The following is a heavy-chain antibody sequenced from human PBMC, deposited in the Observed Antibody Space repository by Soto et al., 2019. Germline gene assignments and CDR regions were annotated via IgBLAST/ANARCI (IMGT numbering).Heavy chain of an antibody. CDR3: ARDLSDILTGHRFDY. D-gene: IGHD3-9*01. CDR2: IYYSGST. CDR1: GGSISSGGYY. Sequence: SETLSLTCTVSGGSISSGGYYWSWSRQHPGKGLEWIGYIYYSGSTYYNPSLKSRVTISVDTSKNQFSLKLSSVTAADTAVYYCARDLSDILTGHRFDYSGPGTLVTVSS. V-gene: IGHV4-31*03. J-gene: IGHJ4*02.